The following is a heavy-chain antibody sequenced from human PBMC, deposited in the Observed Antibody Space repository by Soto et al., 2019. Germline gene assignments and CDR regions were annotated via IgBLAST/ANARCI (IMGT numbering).Heavy chain of an antibody. D-gene: IGHD1-20*01. CDR1: GGSVSSGSYY. V-gene: IGHV4-61*01. CDR3: ARDTITATPADYYGMDV. Sequence: KPSETLSLTCTVSGGSVSSGSYYWSWIRQPPGKGLEWIGYIYYSGSTNYNPSLESRVTISVDTSKNQFSLKLSSVTAADTAVYYCARDTITATPADYYGMDVWGQGTTVTVSS. J-gene: IGHJ6*02. CDR2: IYYSGST.